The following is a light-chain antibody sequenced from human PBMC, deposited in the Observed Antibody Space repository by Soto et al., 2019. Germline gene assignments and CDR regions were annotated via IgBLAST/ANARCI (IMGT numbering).Light chain of an antibody. J-gene: IGKJ5*01. V-gene: IGKV3-20*01. Sequence: IVLTQSPGTLSLSPGERATLSCRASQTVTRNYLACHQQTPGPTTRLIYDGASSRATGIPDRFSGSGSGTDFTLTISRLEHGDFAVYYCQQHGSSPIAFGQGTRLEIK. CDR2: GAS. CDR1: QTVTRNY. CDR3: QQHGSSPIA.